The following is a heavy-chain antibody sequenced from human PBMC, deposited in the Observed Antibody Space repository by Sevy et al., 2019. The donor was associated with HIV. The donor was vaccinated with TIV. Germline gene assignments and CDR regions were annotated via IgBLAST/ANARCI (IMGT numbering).Heavy chain of an antibody. CDR3: TKGIDSWNDRLYAFDI. Sequence: GGSLRLSCAASGFSFSRFAMHWVRQAPGKGLEWVAVIWYDGSNKYHADSVKGRFSVSRDNSMNSLYLQMNRLRAEDTAVYYCTKGIDSWNDRLYAFDIWGPGTLVTVSS. D-gene: IGHD1-1*01. V-gene: IGHV3-33*06. CDR1: GFSFSRFA. CDR2: IWYDGSNK. J-gene: IGHJ3*02.